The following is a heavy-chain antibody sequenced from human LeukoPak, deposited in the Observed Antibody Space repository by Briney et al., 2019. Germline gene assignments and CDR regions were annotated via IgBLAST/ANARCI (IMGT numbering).Heavy chain of an antibody. J-gene: IGHJ4*02. Sequence: SETLSLTCTVSGGSVSSGSYYWSWIRQPPGTGLEWIGYIYYSGSTNYNPSLKSRVTISVDTPKNQFSLKLSSVTAADTAVYYCARDRTSNYDFWSGYYPPGMYYFDYWGQGTLVTVSS. CDR3: ARDRTSNYDFWSGYYPPGMYYFDY. V-gene: IGHV4-61*01. D-gene: IGHD3-3*01. CDR1: GGSVSSGSYY. CDR2: IYYSGST.